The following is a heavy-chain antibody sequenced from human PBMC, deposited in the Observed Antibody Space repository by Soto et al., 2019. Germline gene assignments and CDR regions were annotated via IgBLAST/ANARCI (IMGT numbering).Heavy chain of an antibody. CDR2: INPIVGST. CDR1: GYTFTSYY. J-gene: IGHJ3*02. Sequence: GASVKVSCKASGYTFTSYYMHWVRQAPGQGLEWMGIINPIVGSTSYAQKFQGRVTITADKSTSTAYMELSSLRSEDTAVYYCARDLAYDSSGYDAFDIWGQGTMVTVSS. D-gene: IGHD3-22*01. V-gene: IGHV1-46*01. CDR3: ARDLAYDSSGYDAFDI.